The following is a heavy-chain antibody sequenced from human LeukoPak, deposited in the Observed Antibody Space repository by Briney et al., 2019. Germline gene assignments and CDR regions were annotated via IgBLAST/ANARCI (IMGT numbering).Heavy chain of an antibody. CDR1: GFTFSSYG. CDR2: ISSDGNNK. CDR3: AKGNDIGGYYYPHFDY. D-gene: IGHD3-22*01. V-gene: IGHV3-30*18. J-gene: IGHJ4*02. Sequence: GGSLRLSCAASGFTFSSYGMHWVRQAPGKGLEWVAVISSDGNNKNYVDAVKGRFTSSRDNSKNTLYLQMNSLRAEDTDVYYCAKGNDIGGYYYPHFDYWGQGTLVTVSS.